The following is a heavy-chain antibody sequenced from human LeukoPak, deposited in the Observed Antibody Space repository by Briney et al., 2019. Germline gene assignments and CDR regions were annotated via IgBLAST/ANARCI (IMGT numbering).Heavy chain of an antibody. Sequence: ASMKVSCKASGYTFTGYYMHWVRQAPGQGLEWMGWINPNSGGTNYAQKFQGRVTMTRDTSISTAYMELSRLRSDDTAVYYCARYYYDSSGYDAFDIWGQGTMVTVS. J-gene: IGHJ3*02. D-gene: IGHD3-22*01. CDR1: GYTFTGYY. CDR3: ARYYYDSSGYDAFDI. CDR2: INPNSGGT. V-gene: IGHV1-2*02.